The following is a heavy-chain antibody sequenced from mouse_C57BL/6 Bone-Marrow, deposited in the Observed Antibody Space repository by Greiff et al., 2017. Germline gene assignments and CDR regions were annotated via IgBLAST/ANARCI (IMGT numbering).Heavy chain of an antibody. D-gene: IGHD2-3*01. Sequence: VQLQQSGPVLVKPGASVKMSCKASGYTFTDYYMNWVKQSHGKSLEWIGVINPYNGGTSYNQKFKGKATLTVDKSSSTAYMELNSLTSEDSAVYYCRWLLPLFDYWGQGTTLTVSS. CDR3: RWLLPLFDY. J-gene: IGHJ2*01. V-gene: IGHV1-19*01. CDR1: GYTFTDYY. CDR2: INPYNGGT.